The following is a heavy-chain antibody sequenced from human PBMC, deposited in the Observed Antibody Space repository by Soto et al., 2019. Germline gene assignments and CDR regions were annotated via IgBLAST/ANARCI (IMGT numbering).Heavy chain of an antibody. CDR2: ISGSGGST. CDR1: GFTFSSYA. J-gene: IGHJ5*02. CDR3: ARGIRGYSGYRPQNWFDP. Sequence: PGGSLRLSCAASGFTFSSYAMSWVRQAPGKGLEWVSAISGSGGSTYYADSVKGRFTISRDNSKNTLYLQMNSLRSEDTAVYYCARGIRGYSGYRPQNWFDPWGQGTLVTVSS. V-gene: IGHV3-23*01. D-gene: IGHD5-12*01.